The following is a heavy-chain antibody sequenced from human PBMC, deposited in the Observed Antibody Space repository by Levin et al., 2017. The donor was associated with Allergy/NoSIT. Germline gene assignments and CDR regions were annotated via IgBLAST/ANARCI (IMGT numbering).Heavy chain of an antibody. CDR3: ATLFRYSGYEPDY. V-gene: IGHV3-7*02. D-gene: IGHD5-12*01. J-gene: IGHJ4*02. Sequence: AGESLKISCAASGFTFSSYWMSWVRQAPGKGLEWVANIKQDGSEKYYVDSVKGRFTISRDNAKNSLYLQMNSLRAEDTAVYYCATLFRYSGYEPDYWGQGTLVTVSS. CDR1: GFTFSSYW. CDR2: IKQDGSEK.